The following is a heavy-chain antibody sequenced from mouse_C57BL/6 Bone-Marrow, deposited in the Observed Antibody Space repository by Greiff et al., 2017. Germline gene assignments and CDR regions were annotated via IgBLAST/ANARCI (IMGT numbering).Heavy chain of an antibody. CDR3: ARGGKAAQGYFDD. CDR2: INPYNGGT. D-gene: IGHD3-2*02. CDR1: GYTFTDYY. Sequence: EVQLQESGPVLVKPGASVKMSCKASGYTFTDYYMNWVKQSHGKSLEWIGVINPYNGGTSYNQKFKGKATLTVDQSSSTAYMELNSLTSEDAAVYYGARGGKAAQGYFDDWGKGTTRTVSS. J-gene: IGHJ2*01. V-gene: IGHV1-19*01.